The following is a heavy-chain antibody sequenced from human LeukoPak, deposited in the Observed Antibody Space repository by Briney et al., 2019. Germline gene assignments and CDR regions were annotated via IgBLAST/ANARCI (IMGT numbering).Heavy chain of an antibody. V-gene: IGHV3-23*01. CDR1: GFTFSSYA. D-gene: IGHD3-10*01. Sequence: GGSLRLSCAASGFTFSSYAMSWDRQAPGKGLEWVSAISGSGGSTYYADSVKGRFTISRDNSKNTLYLQMNSLRAEDTAVYYCAKDPYYYGSGSRDAFDIWGQGTMVTVSS. CDR2: ISGSGGST. CDR3: AKDPYYYGSGSRDAFDI. J-gene: IGHJ3*02.